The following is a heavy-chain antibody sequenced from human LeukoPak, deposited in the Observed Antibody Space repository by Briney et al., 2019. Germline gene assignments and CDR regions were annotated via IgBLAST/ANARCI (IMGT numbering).Heavy chain of an antibody. CDR1: GYTFTNYD. CDR2: MNPNSGNT. J-gene: IGHJ4*02. D-gene: IGHD1-1*01. CDR3: ARSLRSLEPYDY. V-gene: IGHV1-8*01. Sequence: ASVKVSCKASGYTFTNYDINWVRQATGQGLEWMGWMNPNSGNTGYAQKFQGRVTMTRNTSTSTAYMELSSLRSEDTAVYYCARSLRSLEPYDYWGQGTLVTVSS.